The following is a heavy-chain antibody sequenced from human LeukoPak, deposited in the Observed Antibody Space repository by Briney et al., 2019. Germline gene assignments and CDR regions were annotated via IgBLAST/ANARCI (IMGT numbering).Heavy chain of an antibody. Sequence: GGSLRLSCAASGFTFSSYGMHWVRQAPGKGLEWVAFIRYDGSNKYYADSVKGRFTISRDNSKNTLHLQMNSLRAEDTAVYYCAKDRRITMVRGPSISDAFDIWGQGTMVTVSS. CDR2: IRYDGSNK. J-gene: IGHJ3*02. V-gene: IGHV3-30*02. CDR1: GFTFSSYG. CDR3: AKDRRITMVRGPSISDAFDI. D-gene: IGHD3-10*01.